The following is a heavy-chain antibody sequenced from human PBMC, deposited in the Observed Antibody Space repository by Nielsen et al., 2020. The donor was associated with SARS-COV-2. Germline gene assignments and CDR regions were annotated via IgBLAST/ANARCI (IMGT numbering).Heavy chain of an antibody. Sequence: GESLKISCAASGFTFSSYWMHWVRQAPGKGLVWVSRINSDGSSTSYADSVKGRFTISRDNAKNTLYLQMNSLRAEDTAVYYCAKVHEYYYYYYGMDVWGQGTTVTVSS. CDR2: INSDGSST. CDR3: AKVHEYYYYYYGMDV. CDR1: GFTFSSYW. J-gene: IGHJ6*02. V-gene: IGHV3-74*01.